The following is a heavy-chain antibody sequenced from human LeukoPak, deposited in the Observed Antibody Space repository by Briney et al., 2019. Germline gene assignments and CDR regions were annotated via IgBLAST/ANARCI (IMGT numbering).Heavy chain of an antibody. Sequence: GASVKVSCKASGYTFTGYVISWVRQAPGQGLEWMGGIIPMYATPNYAQKFQGRVTITADESTSTAYMELSSLRSEDTAVYYCARVGPYCGGDCYRYWGQGTLVTVSS. CDR3: ARVGPYCGGDCYRY. V-gene: IGHV1-69*13. CDR2: IIPMYATP. D-gene: IGHD2-21*02. J-gene: IGHJ4*02. CDR1: GYTFTGYV.